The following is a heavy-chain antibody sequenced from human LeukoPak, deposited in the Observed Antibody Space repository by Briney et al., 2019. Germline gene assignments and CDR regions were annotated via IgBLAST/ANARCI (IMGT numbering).Heavy chain of an antibody. Sequence: PGGSLRLSCAASGFIFSDYYMSWIRQAPGKGLEWLSYISSSSIYTSYADSVKGRFTISRDNAKNSLYLQLNSLRAEDTAVFYCAKGLSSSYYSDFDYWGQGILVTVSS. CDR3: AKGLSSSYYSDFDY. V-gene: IGHV3-11*05. D-gene: IGHD6-6*01. CDR1: GFIFSDYY. J-gene: IGHJ4*02. CDR2: ISSSSIYT.